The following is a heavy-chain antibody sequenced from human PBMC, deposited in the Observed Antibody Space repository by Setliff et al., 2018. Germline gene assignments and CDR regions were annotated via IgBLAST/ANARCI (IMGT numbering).Heavy chain of an antibody. Sequence: GGSLRLSCAASRFTFSTYSMIRVRQAPGKGLEWVGRIKKRVDGGAIDYAEPVKGRFTISREDSTDTLYLQMNSLKIEDTAVYFCARVYCRHRCLVESYMDIWGTGTTVTVSS. CDR1: RFTFSTYS. CDR2: IKKRVDGGAI. CDR3: ARVYCRHRCLVESYMDI. V-gene: IGHV3-15*01. D-gene: IGHD3-16*01. J-gene: IGHJ6*03.